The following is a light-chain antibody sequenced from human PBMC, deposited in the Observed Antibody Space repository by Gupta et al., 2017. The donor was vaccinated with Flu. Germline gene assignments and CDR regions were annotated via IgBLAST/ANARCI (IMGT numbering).Light chain of an antibody. CDR1: RSRVYKNGINS. J-gene: IGKJ2*02. V-gene: IGKV2-30*01. CDR3: NRGIPPWT. CDR2: EVC. Sequence: PVTLDHTVCIFCSSSRSRVYKNGINSLDWLQQRPAHSQRRIIYEVCKRDLGVKGRFSGSGSANDFTLKSSRGEDEDVGVYYSNRGIPPWTFGQGTMLEI.